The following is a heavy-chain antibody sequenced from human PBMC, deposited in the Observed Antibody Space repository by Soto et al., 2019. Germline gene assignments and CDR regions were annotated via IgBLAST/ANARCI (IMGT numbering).Heavy chain of an antibody. V-gene: IGHV1-3*01. D-gene: IGHD2-2*01. Sequence: GASVKVSCKASGYTFTSYAMHWVRQAPGQRLEWMGWINAGNGNTKYSQKFQGRVTITRDTSASTAYMELSSLRSEDTAVYYCARGQPIIVVVPAGSGGDYWGQGTLVTVSS. CDR1: GYTFTSYA. J-gene: IGHJ4*02. CDR3: ARGQPIIVVVPAGSGGDY. CDR2: INAGNGNT.